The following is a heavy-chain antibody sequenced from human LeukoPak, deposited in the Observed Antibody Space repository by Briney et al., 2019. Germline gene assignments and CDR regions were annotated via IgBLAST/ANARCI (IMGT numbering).Heavy chain of an antibody. Sequence: PGGSLRLSCAASGFTFSSYSMNWVRQAPGRGLESISSISSTSTYIYYADSVKGRFTISRDNAKNSLYLQMNGLRAEDTAVYYCATYYYDSLYWGQGTLVTVSS. J-gene: IGHJ4*02. V-gene: IGHV3-21*01. D-gene: IGHD3-22*01. CDR3: ATYYYDSLY. CDR2: ISSTSTYI. CDR1: GFTFSSYS.